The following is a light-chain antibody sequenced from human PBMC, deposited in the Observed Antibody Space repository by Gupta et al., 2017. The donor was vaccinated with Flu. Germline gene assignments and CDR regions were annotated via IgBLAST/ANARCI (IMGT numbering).Light chain of an antibody. CDR2: WAS. CDR3: QQANSVPRS. J-gene: IGKJ4*01. V-gene: IGKV1-12*01. Sequence: VTASIGYRSTMSCRASQDNETWLTWYQQKPGKPPNLLVYWASSLQCGVPARFSGRGSGTDFTLTISSLQAEDAAAYYCQQANSVPRSFGRGTRVEIK. CDR1: QDNETW.